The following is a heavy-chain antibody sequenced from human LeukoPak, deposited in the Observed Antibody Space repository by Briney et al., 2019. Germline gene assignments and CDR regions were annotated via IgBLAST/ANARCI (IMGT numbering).Heavy chain of an antibody. V-gene: IGHV4-59*01. J-gene: IGHJ4*02. CDR3: ARGVYIAAAQYGY. CDR1: GGSISSYY. Sequence: SETLSLTYTVSGGSISSYYWNRIRQPPGKGLEWIGYIYYSGTTNYNPSLKSRVTISVDTSKNQFSLKLSSVTAADTAVYYCARGVYIAAAQYGYWGQGTLVTVSS. D-gene: IGHD6-13*01. CDR2: IYYSGTT.